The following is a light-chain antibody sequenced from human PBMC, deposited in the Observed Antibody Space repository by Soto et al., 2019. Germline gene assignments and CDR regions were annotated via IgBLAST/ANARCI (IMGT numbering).Light chain of an antibody. CDR2: DVS. V-gene: IGLV2-11*01. J-gene: IGLJ1*01. Sequence: QSVLTQPRSVSGSPGQSVTISCTGTSSDVGGYNYVSWYQQHPRKAPKLMIYDVSKRPSGVPDRFSGSKSGNTASLTISGLQAEDEADYYCCSYAGSYTSYVFGTGTKVTVL. CDR1: SSDVGGYNY. CDR3: CSYAGSYTSYV.